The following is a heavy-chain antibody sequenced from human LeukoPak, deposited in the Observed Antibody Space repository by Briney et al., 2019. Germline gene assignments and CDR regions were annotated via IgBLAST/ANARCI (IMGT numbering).Heavy chain of an antibody. CDR1: GGSFSGYC. J-gene: IGHJ4*02. V-gene: IGHV4-34*01. CDR3: AIVHSDSSVGY. CDR2: INHSEST. Sequence: SETLSLAWAVYGGSFSGYCCSWIRQPPGKGLEWLGEINHSESTNYNPSLKSRVTISVDTYKNQFSRKLSSVTAADTAVYYCAIVHSDSSVGYWGQGARVTVSS. D-gene: IGHD3-22*01.